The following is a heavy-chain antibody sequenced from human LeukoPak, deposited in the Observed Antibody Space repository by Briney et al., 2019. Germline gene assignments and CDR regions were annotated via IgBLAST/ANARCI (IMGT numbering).Heavy chain of an antibody. D-gene: IGHD6-13*01. Sequence: PGGSLRLSCAASGFTFSSYWMHWVRQAPGKGLEWVSRINSDGSVISHADSVKGRFTISRDNAKNTLYLQMNSLRAEDTAVYYCAREGGGQQPTSNYYGMDVWGQGTTVTVSS. CDR2: INSDGSVI. CDR3: AREGGGQQPTSNYYGMDV. CDR1: GFTFSSYW. V-gene: IGHV3-74*01. J-gene: IGHJ6*02.